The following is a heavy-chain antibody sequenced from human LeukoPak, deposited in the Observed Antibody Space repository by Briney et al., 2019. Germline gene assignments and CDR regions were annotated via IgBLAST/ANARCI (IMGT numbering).Heavy chain of an antibody. Sequence: SETLSVTCTVSGGSIINYYWSWIRQPAGKGLEWIGRIYASGSTSYNPSLKSRVTISVDKSKKQFSLKLTSVTAADTAVYYCARGEGAIAVAGYFDYWGQGTLVTVSS. CDR1: GGSIINYY. CDR2: IYASGST. J-gene: IGHJ4*02. D-gene: IGHD6-19*01. V-gene: IGHV4-4*07. CDR3: ARGEGAIAVAGYFDY.